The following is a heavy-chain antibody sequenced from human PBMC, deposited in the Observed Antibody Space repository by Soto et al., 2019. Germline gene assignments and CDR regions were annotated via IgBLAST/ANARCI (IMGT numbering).Heavy chain of an antibody. CDR1: GFTLSDHY. Sequence: EVQLVESGGGLVQPGGSLRLSCAASGFTLSDHYMDWVRQAPGKGLEWVGRTINKANNYIIEYAASVKGRFTISRDDSKNSLYLQMNNLRTEDTAVYYCATWYSGSPRYWGQGTLVTVSS. CDR3: ATWYSGSPRY. V-gene: IGHV3-72*01. CDR2: TINKANNYII. D-gene: IGHD1-26*01. J-gene: IGHJ4*02.